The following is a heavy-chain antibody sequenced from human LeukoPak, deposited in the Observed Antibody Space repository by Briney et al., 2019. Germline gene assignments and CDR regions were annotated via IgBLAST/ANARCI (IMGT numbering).Heavy chain of an antibody. D-gene: IGHD6-6*01. CDR1: GGSISSYY. V-gene: IGHV4-4*07. CDR2: IYTSGST. Sequence: SETLSLTCTVSGGSISSYYWSWIRQPAGKGLEWIGRIYTSGSTNYNPSLKSRVTMSVDTSKNQFSLKLSSVTAADTAVYYCARSNLYSSSSNPYYFGYWGQGTLVTVSS. CDR3: ARSNLYSSSSNPYYFGY. J-gene: IGHJ4*02.